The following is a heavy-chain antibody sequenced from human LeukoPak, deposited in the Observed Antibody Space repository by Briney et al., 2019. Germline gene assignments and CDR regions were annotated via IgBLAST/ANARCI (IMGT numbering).Heavy chain of an antibody. D-gene: IGHD6-19*01. J-gene: IGHJ6*02. Sequence: ASVKVSCKVSGYTLTELSMHWVRQAPGKGLEWMGGFDPEDGEKIYAQEFQGRVTMTEDTSTDTAYMELSSLRSEDTAVYYCATARRKASTGYSSGWMGNPGKDGMDVWGQGTTVTVSS. V-gene: IGHV1-24*01. CDR2: FDPEDGEK. CDR1: GYTLTELS. CDR3: ATARRKASTGYSSGWMGNPGKDGMDV.